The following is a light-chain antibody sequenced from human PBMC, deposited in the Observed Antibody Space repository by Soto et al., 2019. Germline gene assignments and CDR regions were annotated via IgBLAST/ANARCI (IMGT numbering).Light chain of an antibody. J-gene: IGKJ5*01. CDR2: DAS. Sequence: EIVLTQSPATLSLSPGERATLSCRASQSVSSYVAWYPQKPGQAPRLLIYDASNRATGIPARFSGSGSRTNFTLTISSLEPEDFAVYYCQQRSNWPGTFGQGTRLEIK. CDR3: QQRSNWPGT. V-gene: IGKV3-11*01. CDR1: QSVSSY.